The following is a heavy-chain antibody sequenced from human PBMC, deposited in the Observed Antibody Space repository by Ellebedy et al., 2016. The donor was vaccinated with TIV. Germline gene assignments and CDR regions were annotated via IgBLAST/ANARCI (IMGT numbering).Heavy chain of an antibody. CDR2: IKSKTDGGTT. D-gene: IGHD6-25*01. V-gene: IGHV3-15*01. Sequence: GESLKISCAASRFTFSYAWIIWVRQAPGKGLEWVGRIKSKTDGGTTDYAAPVKGRFTISRDDSKNTLYLQMNSLKTEDTAVYYCTTDSKYGYLRDYWGQGTLVTVSS. J-gene: IGHJ4*02. CDR1: RFTFSYAW. CDR3: TTDSKYGYLRDY.